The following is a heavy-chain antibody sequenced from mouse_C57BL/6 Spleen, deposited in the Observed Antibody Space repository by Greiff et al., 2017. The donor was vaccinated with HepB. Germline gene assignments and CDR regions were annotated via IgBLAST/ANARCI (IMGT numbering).Heavy chain of an antibody. CDR2: ISDGGSYT. D-gene: IGHD1-1*01. V-gene: IGHV5-4*01. J-gene: IGHJ4*01. CDR1: GFTFSSYA. Sequence: EVMLVESGGGLVKPGGSLKLSCAASGFTFSSYAMSWVRQTPEKRLEWVATISDGGSYTYYPDNVKGRFTISRDNAKNNLYLQMSHLKSEDTAMYYCARDHGSSYPFAMDYWGQGTSVTVSS. CDR3: ARDHGSSYPFAMDY.